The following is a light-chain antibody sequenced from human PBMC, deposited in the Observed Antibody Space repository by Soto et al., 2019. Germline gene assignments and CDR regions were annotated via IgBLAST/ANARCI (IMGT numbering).Light chain of an antibody. CDR1: QSLLHSDGYNY. Sequence: DIVMTQSPLSLPVTPGEPASISCRSSQSLLHSDGYNYLDWYLQKPGQSPQLLIYLGSNRASGVPDRFSGSGSGTDFTLSISRVEAEDVGVSYCMQALQLRTFGQGTKV. CDR2: LGS. CDR3: MQALQLRT. J-gene: IGKJ1*01. V-gene: IGKV2-28*01.